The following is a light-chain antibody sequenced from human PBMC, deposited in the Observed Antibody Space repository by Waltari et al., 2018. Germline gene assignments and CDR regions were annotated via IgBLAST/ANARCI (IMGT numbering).Light chain of an antibody. Sequence: SALTQPDSVSGSPGQSITISCSGISSDSGGYNYVSWYQQHPGEAPKVIIYDVTNRPSGVSKRFSGSQSGSSAALIIAGLQPEDEAVYYCSSFTSSTTGIFGGGTKLTVL. J-gene: IGLJ2*01. CDR2: DVT. CDR3: SSFTSSTTGI. V-gene: IGLV2-14*03. CDR1: SSDSGGYNY.